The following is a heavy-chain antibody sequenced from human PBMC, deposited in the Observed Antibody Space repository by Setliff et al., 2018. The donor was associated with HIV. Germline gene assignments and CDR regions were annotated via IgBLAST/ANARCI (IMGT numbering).Heavy chain of an antibody. V-gene: IGHV4-59*11. D-gene: IGHD2-2*01. CDR1: GDSINGHW. CDR2: IHYSGST. CDR3: ARGRWIRVSAAIMYYYYYMDV. J-gene: IGHJ6*03. Sequence: SETLSLTCSVSGDSINGHWWSWIRQPPGKGLEWTGNIHYSGSTNYNPSLKSRVTISVDKSKNQFSLKLSSVTAADTAVYYCARGRWIRVSAAIMYYYYYMDVWGRGTTVTVSS.